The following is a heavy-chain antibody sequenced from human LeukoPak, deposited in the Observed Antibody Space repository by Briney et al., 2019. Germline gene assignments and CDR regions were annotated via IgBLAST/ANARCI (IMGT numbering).Heavy chain of an antibody. CDR3: AKIAARDTGEGY. CDR2: INPSGDST. D-gene: IGHD6-6*01. CDR1: GYTFTSYG. J-gene: IGHJ4*02. V-gene: IGHV1-46*01. Sequence: GPVKVSCKASGYTFTSYGISWVRQAPGQGLEWMGVINPSGDSTSYAPNFQGRVTVTRDTSTSTVYMELSSLRSEDTAIYYCAKIAARDTGEGYWGQGTLVTVSS.